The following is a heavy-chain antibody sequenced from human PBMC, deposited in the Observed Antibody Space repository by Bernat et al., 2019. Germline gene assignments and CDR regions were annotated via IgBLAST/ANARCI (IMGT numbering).Heavy chain of an antibody. Sequence: QVHLQESGPGLVRPSETLSLTCTVSRASLSDYYWSWIRQPPGKGLEWIASMHYSGTTDYNPSLKSRVTISVDTSKNQFSLKLSPVTPADTAVYFCAIVPLVCSDGTCYYYVDVWGKGTTVTVSS. CDR3: AIVPLVCSDGTCYYYVDV. CDR1: RASLSDYY. D-gene: IGHD2-15*01. CDR2: MHYSGTT. J-gene: IGHJ6*03. V-gene: IGHV4-59*13.